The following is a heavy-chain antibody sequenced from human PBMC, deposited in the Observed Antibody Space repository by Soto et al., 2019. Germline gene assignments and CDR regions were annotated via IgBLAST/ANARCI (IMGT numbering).Heavy chain of an antibody. CDR2: ISYDGSNK. D-gene: IGHD3-16*02. CDR1: GFTFSSYG. Sequence: GSLRLSCAASGFTFSSYGMHWVRQAPGKGLEWVAVISYDGSNKYYADSVKGRFTISRDNSKNTLYLQMNSLRAEDTAVYYCAKDKIVDVWGCYRKTRDLNYYYGMDVWGQGTTVTVSS. J-gene: IGHJ6*02. CDR3: AKDKIVDVWGCYRKTRDLNYYYGMDV. V-gene: IGHV3-30*18.